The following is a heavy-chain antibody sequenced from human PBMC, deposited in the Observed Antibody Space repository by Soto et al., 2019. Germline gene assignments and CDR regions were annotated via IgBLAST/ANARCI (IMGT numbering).Heavy chain of an antibody. Sequence: GGSLRLSCAASGFTFSSYGMHWVRQAPGKGLEWVAVISYDGSNKYYADSVKGRFTISRDNSKNTLYLQMNSLRAEDTAVYYCAKLVRWNSNYMDVWGKGTTVTVSS. CDR1: GFTFSSYG. V-gene: IGHV3-30*18. CDR3: AKLVRWNSNYMDV. D-gene: IGHD1-7*01. CDR2: ISYDGSNK. J-gene: IGHJ6*03.